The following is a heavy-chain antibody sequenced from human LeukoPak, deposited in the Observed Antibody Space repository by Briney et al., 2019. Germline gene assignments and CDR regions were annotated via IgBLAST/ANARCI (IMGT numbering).Heavy chain of an antibody. D-gene: IGHD4-23*01. CDR1: GGSISSYS. Sequence: NPSETLSLTCSVSGGSISSYSWNWIRQPAGKGLEWIGRFYTSGTTNYNPSLKSRVTMSIDTSKNQVSLKMRSVTAADTAVYYCARTVVTLDWYFDLWGRGTLVSVSS. CDR3: ARTVVTLDWYFDL. CDR2: FYTSGTT. J-gene: IGHJ2*01. V-gene: IGHV4-4*07.